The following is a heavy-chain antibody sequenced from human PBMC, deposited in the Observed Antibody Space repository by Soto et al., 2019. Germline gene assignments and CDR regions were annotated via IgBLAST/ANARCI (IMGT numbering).Heavy chain of an antibody. CDR3: AISIAAAGLADY. CDR2: ISAYNGNT. CDR1: GYTFTSYG. J-gene: IGHJ4*02. Sequence: ASVKVSCKXSGYTFTSYGISWVRQAPGQGLEWMGWISAYNGNTNYAQKLQGRVTMTTDTSTSTAYMELRSLRSDDTAVYYCAISIAAAGLADYWGQGTLVTVSS. D-gene: IGHD6-13*01. V-gene: IGHV1-18*04.